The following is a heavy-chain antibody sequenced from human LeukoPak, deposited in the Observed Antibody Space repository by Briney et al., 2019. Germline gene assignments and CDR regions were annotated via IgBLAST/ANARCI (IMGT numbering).Heavy chain of an antibody. V-gene: IGHV3-7*01. CDR2: IKQDGSEK. D-gene: IGHD6-19*01. Sequence: GGSLRLSCAASGFTLSTYWMRGVRQAPGKGLEGVANIKQDGSEKYYVDSVKGRFTISRDNAKNSLYLQMNRLRAEDTAVYYCARDYPRAGTKWFDPGRQGTLVPVSS. J-gene: IGHJ5*02. CDR1: GFTLSTYW. CDR3: ARDYPRAGTKWFDP.